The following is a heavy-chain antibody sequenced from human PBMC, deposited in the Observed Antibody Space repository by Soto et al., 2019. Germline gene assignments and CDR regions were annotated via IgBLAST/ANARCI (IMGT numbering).Heavy chain of an antibody. CDR3: AKSVVRGFISTYYYYYYMDV. J-gene: IGHJ6*03. Sequence: GGSRRLSCAASGFTFSSYAMSWVRQAPGKGLEWVSAISGSGGSTYYADSVKGRFTISRDNSKNTLYLQMNSLRAEDTAVYYCAKSVVRGFISTYYYYYYMDVCGKGTTVTVSS. CDR1: GFTFSSYA. CDR2: ISGSGGST. D-gene: IGHD3-10*01. V-gene: IGHV3-23*01.